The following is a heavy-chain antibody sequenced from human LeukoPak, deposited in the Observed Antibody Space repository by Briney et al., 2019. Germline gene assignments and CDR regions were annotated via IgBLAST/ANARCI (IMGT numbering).Heavy chain of an antibody. V-gene: IGHV4-34*01. D-gene: IGHD2-2*01. CDR3: ANKVYCSSTSCYPAGY. Sequence: PSETLSLTCAVSGVSITNFYWSWIRQPPGKGLEWIGEINHSGSTNYNPSLKSRVTISVDTSKNQFSLKLSSVTAADTAVYYCANKVYCSSTSCYPAGYWGQGTLVTVSS. CDR1: GVSITNFY. J-gene: IGHJ4*02. CDR2: INHSGST.